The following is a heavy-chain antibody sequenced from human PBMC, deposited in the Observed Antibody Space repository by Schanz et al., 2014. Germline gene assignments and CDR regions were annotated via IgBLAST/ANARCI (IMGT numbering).Heavy chain of an antibody. CDR1: GYTFTSYY. CDR2: INPSVANA. Sequence: QLMQSGSEVRKPGASVKVSCEASGYTFTSYYIHWFRQAPGQGLEWMGLINPSVANANYAQKFRGRVTMTSDTSTNTVYMKLSSLRSEDTAGYFCARGPSTGAFDIWGQGTMVTVSS. J-gene: IGHJ3*02. CDR3: ARGPSTGAFDI. V-gene: IGHV1-46*03.